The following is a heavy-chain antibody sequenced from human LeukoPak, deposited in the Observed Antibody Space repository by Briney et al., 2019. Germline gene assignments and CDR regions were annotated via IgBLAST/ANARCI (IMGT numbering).Heavy chain of an antibody. CDR1: GGSISSYY. CDR3: ARDSITMVRGGGFDY. J-gene: IGHJ4*02. D-gene: IGHD3-10*01. Sequence: LETLSLTCTVSGGSISSYYWSWIRQPPGKGLEWIGYMYYSGSTNFNPSLKSRVTISVDTSKNQFSLKLSSVTAADTAVYYCARDSITMVRGGGFDYWGQGTLVTVSS. CDR2: MYYSGST. V-gene: IGHV4-59*01.